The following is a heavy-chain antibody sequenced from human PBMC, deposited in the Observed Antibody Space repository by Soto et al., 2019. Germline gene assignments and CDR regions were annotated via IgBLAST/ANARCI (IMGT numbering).Heavy chain of an antibody. J-gene: IGHJ3*02. V-gene: IGHV3-21*01. Sequence: TGGSLRLSCAASGFTFSSYSMNWVRQAPGKGLEWVSSISSSSSYIYYADSVKGRFTISRDNAKNSLYLQMNSLRAEDTAVYYCARDPFADFYDSSGPEAFDIWGQGTMVTVSS. CDR1: GFTFSSYS. CDR2: ISSSSSYI. D-gene: IGHD3-22*01. CDR3: ARDPFADFYDSSGPEAFDI.